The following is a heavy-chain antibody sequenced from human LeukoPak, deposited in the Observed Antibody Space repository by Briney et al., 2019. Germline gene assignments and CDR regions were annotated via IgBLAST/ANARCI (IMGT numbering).Heavy chain of an antibody. CDR3: ARDHNYYNSGRRFDP. J-gene: IGHJ5*02. D-gene: IGHD3-10*01. V-gene: IGHV3-21*01. CDR2: ISRSSTYI. CDR1: GFTFSAYS. Sequence: GGSLRLSCATSGFTFSAYSMTWVRQAPGKGLEWVSSISRSSTYIHYGDSLKGRFTISRDDAKNSLYLQMNSLKAEDTAVYYCARDHNYYNSGRRFDPWGQGTLVTVSS.